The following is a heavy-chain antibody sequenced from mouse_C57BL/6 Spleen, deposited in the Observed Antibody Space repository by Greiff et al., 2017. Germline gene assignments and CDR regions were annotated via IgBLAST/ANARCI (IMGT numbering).Heavy chain of an antibody. CDR2: IYPGSGNT. V-gene: IGHV1-76*01. CDR1: GYTFTDYY. Sequence: QVQLKESGAELVRPGASVKLSCKASGYTFTDYYINWVKQRPGQGLEWIARIYPGSGNTYYNEKFKGKATLTAEKSSSTAYMQLSSLTSEDSAVYFCARGVFDYWGQGTTLTVSS. J-gene: IGHJ2*01. CDR3: ARGVFDY.